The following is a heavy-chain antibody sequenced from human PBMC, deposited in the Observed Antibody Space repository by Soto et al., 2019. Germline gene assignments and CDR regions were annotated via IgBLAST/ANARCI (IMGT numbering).Heavy chain of an antibody. CDR2: IYHSGST. J-gene: IGHJ4*02. D-gene: IGHD2-15*01. V-gene: IGHV4-4*02. CDR3: ARNSYSIYCSGGSCYFDY. Sequence: SETLSLTCAVSGGGSISSSNWWSWVRQPPGKGLEWIGEIYHSGSTNYNPSLKSRVTISVDKSNNQFSLKLNSVTAADTAMYYCARNSYSIYCSGGSCYFDYWGQGTLVTVSS. CDR1: GGGSISSSNW.